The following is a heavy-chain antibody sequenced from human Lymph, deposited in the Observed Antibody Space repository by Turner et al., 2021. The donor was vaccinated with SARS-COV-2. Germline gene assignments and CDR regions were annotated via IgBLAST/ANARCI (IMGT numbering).Heavy chain of an antibody. CDR3: ARGRYSGGGMDV. Sequence: QVQLVQSGAEVKKPGASVKVCCKAPGYTFTSYDINWVRQATGQGLEWMGWMNPNSGNTGYAQKFQGRVTMTRNTSISTAYMELSSLRSEDTAGYYCARGRYSGGGMDVWGQGTTVTVSS. V-gene: IGHV1-8*02. D-gene: IGHD1-26*01. CDR1: GYTFTSYD. J-gene: IGHJ6*02. CDR2: MNPNSGNT.